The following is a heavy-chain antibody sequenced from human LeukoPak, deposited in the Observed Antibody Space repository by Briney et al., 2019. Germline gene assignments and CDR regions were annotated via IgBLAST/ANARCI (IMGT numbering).Heavy chain of an antibody. CDR3: ARDRITGTSIMDV. Sequence: GASVKVSCKASGYTFTSYYMHWVRQAPGQGLEWMGIINPSGGSTSYAQKFQGRVTMTRDTSTSIVYMELSSLRSEDTAVYYCARDRITGTSIMDVWGKGTTVTVSS. V-gene: IGHV1-46*03. J-gene: IGHJ6*03. D-gene: IGHD1-7*01. CDR2: INPSGGST. CDR1: GYTFTSYY.